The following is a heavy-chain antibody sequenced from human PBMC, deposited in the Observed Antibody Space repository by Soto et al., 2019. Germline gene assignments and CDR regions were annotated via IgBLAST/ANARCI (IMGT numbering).Heavy chain of an antibody. CDR1: GGTFSSYT. D-gene: IGHD4-17*01. CDR3: ARESGDYEAFDI. V-gene: IGHV1-69*04. Sequence: SVKVSCKASGGTFSSYTISWVRQAPGQGLEWMGRIIPILGIANYAQKFQGRVTITADKSTSTAYMELSSLRSEDTAVYYCARESGDYEAFDIWGQGTMVTVSS. CDR2: IIPILGIA. J-gene: IGHJ3*02.